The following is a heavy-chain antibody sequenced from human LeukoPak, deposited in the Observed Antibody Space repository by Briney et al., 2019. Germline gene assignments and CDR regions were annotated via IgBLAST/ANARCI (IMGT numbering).Heavy chain of an antibody. CDR1: GFTFSSYW. CDR2: ISYDGSNK. J-gene: IGHJ6*03. D-gene: IGHD6-13*01. CDR3: ARDFGQQLGPNYYYYYYMDV. Sequence: GGSLRLSCAASGFTFSSYWMSWVRQAPGKGLEWVAVISYDGSNKYYADSVKGRFTISRDNSKNTLYLQMNSLRAEDTAVYYCARDFGQQLGPNYYYYYYMDVWGKGTTVTVSS. V-gene: IGHV3-30*03.